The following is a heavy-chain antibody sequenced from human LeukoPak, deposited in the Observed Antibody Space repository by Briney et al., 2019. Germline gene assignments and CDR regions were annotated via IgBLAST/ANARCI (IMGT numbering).Heavy chain of an antibody. D-gene: IGHD6-6*01. CDR3: ARDFYVAARPYAFDI. Sequence: GASVKVSCKASGYTFTSYGISWVRQAPGQGLEWMGWISAYNGNTNYAQKLQGRVTMTTDTSTSTAYMELRSLRSDDTAVYYCARDFYVAARPYAFDIWGQGTMVTVSS. CDR1: GYTFTSYG. V-gene: IGHV1-18*01. J-gene: IGHJ3*02. CDR2: ISAYNGNT.